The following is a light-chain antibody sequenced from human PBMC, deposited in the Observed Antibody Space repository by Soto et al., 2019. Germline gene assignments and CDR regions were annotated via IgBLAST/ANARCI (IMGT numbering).Light chain of an antibody. CDR2: DVS. Sequence: EIVLTQSPATLSLSPGERATLSCRASESVSSTSLTWLQHRPGQAPRLLIYDVSTRAPGIPARFSGSGSGTDFTLTISNLEPEDFAVYYCHQLSRWPRTFGQGTKLDMK. CDR1: ESVSSTS. CDR3: HQLSRWPRT. J-gene: IGKJ2*01. V-gene: IGKV3-11*01.